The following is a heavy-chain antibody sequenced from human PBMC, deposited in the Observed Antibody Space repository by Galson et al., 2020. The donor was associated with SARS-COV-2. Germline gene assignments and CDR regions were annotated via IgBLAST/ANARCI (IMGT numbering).Heavy chain of an antibody. J-gene: IGHJ4*02. Sequence: ASETLSLTCTVSGASISSYYWSWIRQPPGKELEWIGYIYYSGSTNYNPSLKSRVTMSVDTSKNQFSLKLSSVTAADTAVYYCAGVARGESFDYWGQGTLVTVSS. CDR1: GASISSYY. D-gene: IGHD3-10*01. CDR3: AGVARGESFDY. V-gene: IGHV4-59*08. CDR2: IYYSGST.